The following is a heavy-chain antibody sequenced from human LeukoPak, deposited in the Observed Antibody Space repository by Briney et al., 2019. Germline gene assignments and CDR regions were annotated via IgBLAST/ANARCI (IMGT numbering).Heavy chain of an antibody. Sequence: ASVKVSCKASGYTFTSYGISWVRQAPGQGLEWMGWISAYNGNTNYAQKLQGRVTMTTDTSTSTAYMELRSLRSDDTAVYYCARIAAAGEDLLGFDYWGQGTLVTVSS. CDR1: GYTFTSYG. CDR3: ARIAAAGEDLLGFDY. J-gene: IGHJ4*02. CDR2: ISAYNGNT. D-gene: IGHD6-13*01. V-gene: IGHV1-18*01.